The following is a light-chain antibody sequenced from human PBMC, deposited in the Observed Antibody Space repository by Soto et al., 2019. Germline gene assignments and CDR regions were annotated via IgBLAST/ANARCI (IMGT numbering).Light chain of an antibody. J-gene: IGLJ1*01. V-gene: IGLV2-14*03. CDR1: SSDVGGHNY. Sequence: QSALTQPASVSGSPGQSITISCTGTSSDVGGHNYVSWYQQHPGKAPKLMIYEVINRPSGIFSRFSGSKSGNTASLTISGLQAEDEADYYRSSYTTSSTYVFGTGTKVTVL. CDR3: SSYTTSSTYV. CDR2: EVI.